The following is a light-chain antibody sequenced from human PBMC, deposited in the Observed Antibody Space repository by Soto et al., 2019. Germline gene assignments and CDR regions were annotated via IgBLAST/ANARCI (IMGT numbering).Light chain of an antibody. V-gene: IGKV3-20*01. J-gene: IGKJ4*01. Sequence: EIVLTQSPGTLSLSPGERATLSCRASQSVGRDYLAWYQQKPGQAPRLLIYNASSRATGIPDRFSGSGSGTDFTLTVSRLEPEDFAVYYCQQYAYSPLTFGGGGKVDVK. CDR1: QSVGRDY. CDR2: NAS. CDR3: QQYAYSPLT.